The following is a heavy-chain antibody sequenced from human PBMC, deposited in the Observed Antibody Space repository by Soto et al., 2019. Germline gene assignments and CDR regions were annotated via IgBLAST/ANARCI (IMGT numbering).Heavy chain of an antibody. V-gene: IGHV3-11*01. CDR3: AREKYYYDSTPSPGAFDI. D-gene: IGHD3-22*01. Sequence: PGGSLRLSCAASGFTFSDYYMSWIRQAPGKGLEWVSYISSSGSTIYYADSVKGRFTISRDNAKNSLYLQMNSLRAEDTAVYYRAREKYYYDSTPSPGAFDIWGQGTMVTVSS. CDR1: GFTFSDYY. J-gene: IGHJ3*02. CDR2: ISSSGSTI.